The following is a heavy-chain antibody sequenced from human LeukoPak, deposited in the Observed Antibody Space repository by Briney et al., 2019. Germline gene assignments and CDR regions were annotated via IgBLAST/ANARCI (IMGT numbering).Heavy chain of an antibody. V-gene: IGHV1-69*13. Sequence: SVKVSCKASGGTFSSYAISWVRQAPGQGLEWMGGIIPIFGTANYAQKFQGRVTITADESTSTAYMELSSLRSEDTAVYYCARDWSGWAIDYFDYWGQGTLVTVSS. J-gene: IGHJ4*02. CDR3: ARDWSGWAIDYFDY. D-gene: IGHD3-3*01. CDR2: IIPIFGTA. CDR1: GGTFSSYA.